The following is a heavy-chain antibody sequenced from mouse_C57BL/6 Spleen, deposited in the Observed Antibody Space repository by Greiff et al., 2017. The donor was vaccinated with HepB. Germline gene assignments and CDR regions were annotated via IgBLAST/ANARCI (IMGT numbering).Heavy chain of an antibody. CDR3: ARSLTTVVDVYFDY. J-gene: IGHJ2*01. Sequence: VQLQQSGAELMKPGASVKLSCKATGYTFTGYWIEWVKQRPGHGLEWIGEILPGRGSTNYNEKFKGKATFTADTSSNTAYMQRSSLTTEDSAIYYCARSLTTVVDVYFDYWGQGTTLTVSS. V-gene: IGHV1-9*01. CDR2: ILPGRGST. D-gene: IGHD1-1*01. CDR1: GYTFTGYW.